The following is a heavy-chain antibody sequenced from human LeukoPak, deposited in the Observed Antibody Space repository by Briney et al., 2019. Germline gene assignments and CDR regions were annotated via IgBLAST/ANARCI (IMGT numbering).Heavy chain of an antibody. J-gene: IGHJ4*02. CDR3: ARVWQDNSGVDY. CDR2: ISSSGSNT. D-gene: IGHD2-21*01. Sequence: GGSLRLSCAASEFTYCMNWVRQAPGKGLECVSAISSSGSNTYYADSVKGRFTISRDNAKNSLYLQMNSLRDEDTAVYYSARVWQDNSGVDYWGQGTLVTVSS. CDR1: EFTYC. V-gene: IGHV3-21*01.